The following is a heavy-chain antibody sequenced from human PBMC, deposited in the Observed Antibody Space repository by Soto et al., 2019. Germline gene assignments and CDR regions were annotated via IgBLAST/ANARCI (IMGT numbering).Heavy chain of an antibody. V-gene: IGHV4-34*01. CDR3: ERVRATYYYYYMDV. Sequence: QVQLQQWGAGLLKPSETLSLTCAVYGGSFSGYYWSWIRQPPGKGLEWIGEINHSGSTNYNPSLKSRGTISVDTSKHQFYLKLSSVTAADTAVYYCERVRATYYYYYMDVWGKGTTVTVSS. CDR2: INHSGST. J-gene: IGHJ6*03. D-gene: IGHD5-12*01. CDR1: GGSFSGYY.